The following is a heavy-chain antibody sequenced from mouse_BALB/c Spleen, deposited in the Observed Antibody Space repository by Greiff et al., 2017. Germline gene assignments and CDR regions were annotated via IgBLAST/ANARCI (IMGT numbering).Heavy chain of an antibody. V-gene: IGHV1-7*01. CDR1: GYTFTSYW. Sequence: VQLQESGAELAKPGASVKMSCKASGYTFTSYWMHWVKQRPGQGLEWIGYINPSTGYTEYNQKFKDKATLTADKSSSTAYMQLSSLTSEDSAVYYCARSYGLYYFDYWGQGTTLTVSS. CDR3: ARSYGLYYFDY. CDR2: INPSTGYT. D-gene: IGHD1-2*01. J-gene: IGHJ2*01.